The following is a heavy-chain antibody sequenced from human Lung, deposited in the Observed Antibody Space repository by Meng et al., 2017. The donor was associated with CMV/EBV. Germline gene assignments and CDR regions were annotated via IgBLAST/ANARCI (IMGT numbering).Heavy chain of an antibody. CDR3: ARDLRSSGGGMDV. CDR2: IYTGGIT. CDR1: GFSVNSNF. V-gene: IGHV3-53*01. Sequence: GESLKIPCAASGFSVNSNFMNWVRQAPGKGLEWVSVIYTGGITYYADSVKGRFTISRDNSKNTVHLQMNNLRPGDTAVYYCARDLRSSGGGMDVWGQGTTVTVSS. D-gene: IGHD2-8*02. J-gene: IGHJ6*02.